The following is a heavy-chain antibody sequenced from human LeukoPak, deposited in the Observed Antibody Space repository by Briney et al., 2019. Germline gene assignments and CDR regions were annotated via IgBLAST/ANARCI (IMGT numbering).Heavy chain of an antibody. CDR2: VKQDGSEK. Sequence: GGSLRLSCAASGFTFSNFWVTWVRQAPGKGLEWVANVKQDGSEKSCVDSVKGRFTISRDNAKNSLYLQMNSLRVEDTAVYYCARGRGDSSSWYFDYWGQGTLVTVSS. D-gene: IGHD6-13*01. CDR3: ARGRGDSSSWYFDY. J-gene: IGHJ4*02. CDR1: GFTFSNFW. V-gene: IGHV3-7*01.